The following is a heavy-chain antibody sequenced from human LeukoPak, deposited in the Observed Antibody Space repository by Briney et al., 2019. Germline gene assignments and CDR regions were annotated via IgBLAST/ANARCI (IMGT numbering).Heavy chain of an antibody. D-gene: IGHD2-15*01. Sequence: PSETLSLTCTVSGGSISGYYWSWIRQPPGRRLEWIGYIYHSGTTNYNPSLKSRVTISVDTSKNRFSLKVRSVTAADTAVYYCARSYTNDNRWFFDYWGQGTLVTVSS. CDR3: ARSYTNDNRWFFDY. CDR2: IYHSGTT. J-gene: IGHJ4*02. CDR1: GGSISGYY. V-gene: IGHV4-59*01.